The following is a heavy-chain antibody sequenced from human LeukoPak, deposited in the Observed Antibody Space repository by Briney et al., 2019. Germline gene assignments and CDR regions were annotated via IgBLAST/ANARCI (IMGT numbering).Heavy chain of an antibody. CDR3: AKGHGWEASYYYYYMDV. V-gene: IGHV3-23*01. Sequence: GGSLRLSCAASGFIFSSYGMTWVCQAPGKGLGWVSAISGSGSGGSTYYADSVKGRFTISRDNSKNTLYLKMNSLRAEDTAVYYCAKGHGWEASYYYYYMDVWGKGTTVTISS. J-gene: IGHJ6*03. CDR1: GFIFSSYG. CDR2: ISGSGSGGST. D-gene: IGHD1-26*01.